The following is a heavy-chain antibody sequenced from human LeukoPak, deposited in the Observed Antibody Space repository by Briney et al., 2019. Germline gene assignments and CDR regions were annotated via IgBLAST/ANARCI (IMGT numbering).Heavy chain of an antibody. D-gene: IGHD2-2*01. CDR1: GYRFTSYW. CDR3: ARQFVVVPAAIFWFDP. J-gene: IGHJ5*02. CDR2: IYPGDSDT. Sequence: GESLKISCMGSGYRFTSYWIGWVRQMPGKGLEWMGIIYPGDSDTRYSPSFQGQVTISADKSISTAYLQWSSLKASDTAMYYCARQFVVVPAAIFWFDPWGQGTLVTVSS. V-gene: IGHV5-51*01.